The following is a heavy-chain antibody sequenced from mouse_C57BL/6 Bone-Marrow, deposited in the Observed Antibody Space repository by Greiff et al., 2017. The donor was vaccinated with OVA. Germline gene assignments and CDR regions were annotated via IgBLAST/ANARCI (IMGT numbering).Heavy chain of an antibody. V-gene: IGHV1-5*01. J-gene: IGHJ4*01. CDR3: TRSTTVAATGAMDY. CDR2: IYPGNSDT. Sequence: VQLQQSGTVLARPGASVKMSCKTSGYTFTSYWMHWVKQRPGQGLEWIGAIYPGNSDTSYNQKFKGKAKLTAVTSASTAYMELSSLTNEDSAVYYCTRSTTVAATGAMDYWGQGTSVTVSS. CDR1: GYTFTSYW. D-gene: IGHD1-1*01.